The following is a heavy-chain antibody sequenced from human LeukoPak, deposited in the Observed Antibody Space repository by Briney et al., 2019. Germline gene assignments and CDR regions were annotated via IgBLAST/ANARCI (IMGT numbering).Heavy chain of an antibody. D-gene: IGHD2-15*01. J-gene: IGHJ3*02. CDR2: IYPGYSDT. CDR3: ARRAASPTRTFDI. Sequence: GESLKISCQGSGYSFNSYWIGWVRQMPGKGLEWMGNIYPGYSDTRYSPSFQGQVTISADKSISTAYLQWSSLKASDTAIYYCARRAASPTRTFDIWGQGTMVTVSS. CDR1: GYSFNSYW. V-gene: IGHV5-51*01.